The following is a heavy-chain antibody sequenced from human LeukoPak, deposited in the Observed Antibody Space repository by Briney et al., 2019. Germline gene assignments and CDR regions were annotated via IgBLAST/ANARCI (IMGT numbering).Heavy chain of an antibody. CDR2: ISNNGGYT. Sequence: GGSLRVSCAASGFTFRSYAMIWVRQAPGKGLEWVSAISNNGGYTYYADSVQGRFTISRDNSKSTLCLQMNSLRAEDTAVYYCAKQLGYCSDGSCYFPYWGQGTLVTVSS. J-gene: IGHJ4*02. CDR3: AKQLGYCSDGSCYFPY. CDR1: GFTFRSYA. V-gene: IGHV3-23*01. D-gene: IGHD2-15*01.